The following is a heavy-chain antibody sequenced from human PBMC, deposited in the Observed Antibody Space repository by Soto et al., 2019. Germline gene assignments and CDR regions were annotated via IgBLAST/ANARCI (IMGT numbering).Heavy chain of an antibody. Sequence: GGSLRLSYAASGFTFSSYSMRWVRQAPGKGLAWVSGISVSGSNKYYADSVKGRFTISRDNSKNTLYLQMNSLRAEDTAVYYCASNTRYDPPDYWGQGTMVTVS. CDR2: ISVSGSNK. CDR3: ASNTRYDPPDY. V-gene: IGHV3-23*01. J-gene: IGHJ3*01. CDR1: GFTFSSYS. D-gene: IGHD3-16*01.